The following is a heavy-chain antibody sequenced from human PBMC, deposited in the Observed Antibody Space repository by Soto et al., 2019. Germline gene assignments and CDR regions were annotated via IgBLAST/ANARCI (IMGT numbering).Heavy chain of an antibody. CDR2: ISSSSSYI. CDR3: ARESLGYCSTSNCYKVDY. Sequence: EVQLVESGGGLVKPGGSLRLSCAACGCTFRSYSMNWVRQAPGKGLEWVSSISSSSSYIYYADSVKGRFTISRYNAKNSLYLQMNSLRAEDTAVYYCARESLGYCSTSNCYKVDYWGQGTLVTDSS. J-gene: IGHJ4*02. D-gene: IGHD2-2*02. CDR1: GCTFRSYS. V-gene: IGHV3-21*01.